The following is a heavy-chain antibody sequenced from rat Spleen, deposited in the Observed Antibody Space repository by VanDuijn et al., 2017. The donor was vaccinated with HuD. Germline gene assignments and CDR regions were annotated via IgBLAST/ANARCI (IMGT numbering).Heavy chain of an antibody. J-gene: IGHJ4*01. CDR3: ARSSGDVMAA. CDR2: ISSAGST. V-gene: IGHV3-3*01. Sequence: EVQLQESGPGLVKPSQSLSLTCSVTGYSITSTFRWNWIRKFPGNKLEWMGYISSAGSTNYNPSLKSRISITRDTSKNQFFLQVNSVTTEDTATDYCARSSGDVMAAWGQGPSVTVSS. D-gene: IGHD4-3*01. CDR1: GYSITSTFR.